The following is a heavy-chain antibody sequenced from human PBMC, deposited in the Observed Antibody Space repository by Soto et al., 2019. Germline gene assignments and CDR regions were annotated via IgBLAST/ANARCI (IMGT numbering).Heavy chain of an antibody. D-gene: IGHD4-4*01. V-gene: IGHV3-11*01. J-gene: IGHJ5*02. CDR3: ARTFSKGGGTTVKDWFDP. CDR2: ISSSGSTI. CDR1: GFTFSDYY. Sequence: GGSLRLSCAASGFTFSDYYMRWIRQAPGKGLEWVSYISSSGSTIYYADSVKGRFTISRDNAKNSLYLQMNSLRAEDAAVYYCARTFSKGGGTTVKDWFDPWGQGTLVTVSS.